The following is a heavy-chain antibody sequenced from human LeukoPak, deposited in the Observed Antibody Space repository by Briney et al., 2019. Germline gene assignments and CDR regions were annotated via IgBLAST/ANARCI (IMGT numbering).Heavy chain of an antibody. Sequence: SETLSLTCTVSGGSISSYYWTWIRQPPGKGLEWIGYIYYSGSTNYSPSLKSRVTISVDTSKHQFFLKLSSVTAADTALYYCARGNANWGQGTLVTVSS. CDR2: IYYSGST. V-gene: IGHV4-59*01. CDR1: GGSISSYY. CDR3: ARGNAN. J-gene: IGHJ4*02.